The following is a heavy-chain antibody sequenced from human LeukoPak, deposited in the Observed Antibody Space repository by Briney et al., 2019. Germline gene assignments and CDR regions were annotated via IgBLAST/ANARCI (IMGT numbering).Heavy chain of an antibody. CDR1: GYTFTSYD. J-gene: IGHJ6*02. Sequence: ASVKVSCKDSGYTFTSYDINWVRQATGQGLEWMGWMNPNSGNTGYAQKFQGRVTMTRNTSISTAYMELSSLRSEDTAVYYCARGKAGPQYYYYGMDVWGQGTTVTVSS. D-gene: IGHD3-10*01. CDR3: ARGKAGPQYYYYGMDV. V-gene: IGHV1-8*01. CDR2: MNPNSGNT.